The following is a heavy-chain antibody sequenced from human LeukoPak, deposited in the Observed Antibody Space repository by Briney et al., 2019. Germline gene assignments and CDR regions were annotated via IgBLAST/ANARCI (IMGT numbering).Heavy chain of an antibody. CDR2: IRPDGGKK. CDR3: VKDDPVLHF. J-gene: IGHJ4*02. V-gene: IGHV3-30*02. CDR1: GFTFSSYG. Sequence: GRSLRLSCAASGFTFSSYGMHWVRQAPGRGLEWLTLIRPDGGKKFYSDSVKGRFTVSRGNFKNMLYLEMNSLRSEDTAVYYCVKDDPVLHFWGQGTLVSVSS.